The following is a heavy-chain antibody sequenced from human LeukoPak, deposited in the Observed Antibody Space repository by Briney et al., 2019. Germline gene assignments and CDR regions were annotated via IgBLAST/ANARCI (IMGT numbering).Heavy chain of an antibody. V-gene: IGHV3-30*04. CDR3: ADNGYSSSWSLN. CDR1: GFTFSSYV. D-gene: IGHD6-13*01. Sequence: GGSLRLSCAASGFTFSSYVMHWVRQAPGKGLEWVAIISYDGSNEYYADSVKGRFTISRDNSKNTLYLQMNSLRAEDTAVYYCADNGYSSSWSLNWGQGTLVTVSS. J-gene: IGHJ4*02. CDR2: ISYDGSNE.